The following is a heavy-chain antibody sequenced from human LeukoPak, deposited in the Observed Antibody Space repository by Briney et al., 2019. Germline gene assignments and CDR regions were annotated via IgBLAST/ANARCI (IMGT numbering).Heavy chain of an antibody. CDR1: GYSFTSYW. CDR3: ARRARRGGLDAFDI. J-gene: IGHJ3*02. V-gene: IGHV5-51*01. D-gene: IGHD1-26*01. CDR2: IYPDDSDT. Sequence: GESLKISCKGPGYSFTSYWIGWVRQMPGKGLEWMGIIYPDDSDTRYSPSFQGQVTISADKSITTAYQQWSSLKASDTAMYYCARRARRGGLDAFDIWGRGTMVIVSA.